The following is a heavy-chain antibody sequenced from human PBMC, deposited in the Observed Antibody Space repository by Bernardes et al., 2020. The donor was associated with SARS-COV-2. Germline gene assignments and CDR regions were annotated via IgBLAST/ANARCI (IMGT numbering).Heavy chain of an antibody. J-gene: IGHJ6*02. Sequence: GGSLRLSCAASGFTVSSNYMSWVRQAPGKGLEWVSVIYSGGSTYYADSVKGRFTISRDNSKNTLYLQMNSLRAEDTAVYYCARDLDYYGMDVWGQGTTVTVSS. CDR3: ARDLDYYGMDV. CDR2: IYSGGST. CDR1: GFTVSSNY. V-gene: IGHV3-53*01.